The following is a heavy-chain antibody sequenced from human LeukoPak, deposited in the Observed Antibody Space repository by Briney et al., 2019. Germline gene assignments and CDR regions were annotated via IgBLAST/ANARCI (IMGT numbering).Heavy chain of an antibody. CDR2: ISRSATYL. CDR3: ARHVYSSGWGAFDI. CDR1: GFTFSGYS. J-gene: IGHJ3*02. V-gene: IGHV3-21*01. D-gene: IGHD6-19*01. Sequence: PGGSLRLSCAASGFTFSGYSMNWVRHAPGKGLEGVSSISRSATYLYYADSLQGSFTVSRDDAKSSLYLQMNSLSAEDTAVYYCARHVYSSGWGAFDIWGQGTMVTVSS.